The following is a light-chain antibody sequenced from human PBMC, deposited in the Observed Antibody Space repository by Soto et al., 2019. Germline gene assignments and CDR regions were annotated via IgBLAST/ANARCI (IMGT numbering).Light chain of an antibody. CDR2: AAS. J-gene: IGKJ5*01. CDR1: QGISNH. Sequence: IQLTQSPSSLAASLGDRVTITCRASQGISNHLGWYQQKPGKAPELLIYAASTLQTGVPSRFSGSGSGTESTLTISSLPPEDFETYYCQQRNSYPITFGQGTRLEIK. CDR3: QQRNSYPIT. V-gene: IGKV1-9*01.